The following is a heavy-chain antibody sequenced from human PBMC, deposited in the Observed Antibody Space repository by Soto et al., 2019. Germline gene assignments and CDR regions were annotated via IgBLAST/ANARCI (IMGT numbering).Heavy chain of an antibody. CDR3: ASTDTDMAAPYSGMAV. CDR1: GYAFTDYY. D-gene: IGHD5-18*01. Sequence: QVQLVQSGAEVKKPGASVKVSCKASGYAFTDYYMHWVRQAPGQGLEWMGWINSKSGGTNLAQRFQGRVTMTRDTSISTPHLEVSRLRSDDTAIFYCASTDTDMAAPYSGMAVWGQGTTVTVSS. J-gene: IGHJ6*02. CDR2: INSKSGGT. V-gene: IGHV1-2*02.